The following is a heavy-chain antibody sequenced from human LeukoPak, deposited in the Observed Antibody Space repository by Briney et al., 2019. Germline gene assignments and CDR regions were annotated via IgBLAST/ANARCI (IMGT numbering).Heavy chain of an antibody. CDR1: GGSISSGSYY. J-gene: IGHJ5*02. CDR2: IYTSGST. CDR3: ARARYDFWSGSGFDP. V-gene: IGHV4-61*02. Sequence: PSETLSLTCTVSGGSISSGSYYWSWIRQPAGKGLEWIGRIYTSGSTSYNPSLKSRVTISVDTSKNQFSLKLSSVTAADTAVYYCARARYDFWSGSGFDPWGQGTLVTVSS. D-gene: IGHD3-3*01.